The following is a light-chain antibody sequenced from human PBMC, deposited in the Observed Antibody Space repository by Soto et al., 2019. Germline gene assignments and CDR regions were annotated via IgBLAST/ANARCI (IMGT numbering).Light chain of an antibody. CDR3: QQRPNWPLT. J-gene: IGKJ4*01. Sequence: EIMLTQSPATLSLSPGERATLSCRASQSISSHLAWYQQKPGQAPRLLMYDVSNRATGIPARFSGSGSGTDFTLTISSLEPEDFAVYYCQQRPNWPLTFGGGTKVEIK. V-gene: IGKV3-11*01. CDR2: DVS. CDR1: QSISSH.